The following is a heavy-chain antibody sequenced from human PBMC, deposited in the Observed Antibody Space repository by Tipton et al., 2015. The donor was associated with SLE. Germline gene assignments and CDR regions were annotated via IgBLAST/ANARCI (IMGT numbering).Heavy chain of an antibody. Sequence: TLSLTCTVSGGSISSSSYYWGWIRQPPGKGLEWIGSVYYSGSTYYIPSLKSRVTLSVETSKNQFSLKLSSVTAADTAVYYCARSIAVAGRPDWFDPWGQGTLVTVSS. V-gene: IGHV4-39*01. CDR3: ARSIAVAGRPDWFDP. CDR2: VYYSGST. CDR1: GGSISSSSYY. D-gene: IGHD6-19*01. J-gene: IGHJ5*02.